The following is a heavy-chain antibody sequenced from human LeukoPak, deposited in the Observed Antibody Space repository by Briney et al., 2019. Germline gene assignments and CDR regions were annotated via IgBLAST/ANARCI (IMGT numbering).Heavy chain of an antibody. Sequence: SETLSLTCTVSGGSISSGDYYWSWIRQPPGKGLEWIGYIYYSGSTYYNPSLKSRVTISVDTSKNQFSLKLSSVTAADTAVYYCARAPGDDYYDSSGYYPWGQGTLVTVSS. CDR1: GGSISSGDYY. CDR2: IYYSGST. CDR3: ARAPGDDYYDSSGYYP. J-gene: IGHJ5*02. V-gene: IGHV4-30-4*01. D-gene: IGHD3-22*01.